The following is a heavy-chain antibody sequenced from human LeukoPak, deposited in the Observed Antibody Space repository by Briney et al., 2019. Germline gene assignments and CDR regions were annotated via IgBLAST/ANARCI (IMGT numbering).Heavy chain of an antibody. J-gene: IGHJ3*02. CDR3: ARYYYDSSGYLSPYAFDI. CDR2: IYYSGST. Sequence: SETLSLTCTVSGGSITSSSDYWGWIRQTPQKGLEWFGTIYYSGSTDYNPPLKSRVTISVDTSKNQFSLKLSSVTAADTAVYYCARYYYDSSGYLSPYAFDIWGQGTMVTVSS. V-gene: IGHV4-39*07. D-gene: IGHD3-22*01. CDR1: GGSITSSSDY.